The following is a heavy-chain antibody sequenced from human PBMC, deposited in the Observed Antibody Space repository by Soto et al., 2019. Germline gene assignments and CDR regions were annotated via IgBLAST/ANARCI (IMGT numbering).Heavy chain of an antibody. CDR1: GVSISSNNW. Sequence: QVQLQESGPGLVQPSGTLSLTCAVSGVSISSNNWWTWFRQPPGKGLEWIGEFHHSGTTNYNSSLKSRVTVSVDKSKNHLSLNLSSVTAADTAVYYCATSLWFGIHPEYRGQGTLVTVSS. J-gene: IGHJ4*02. D-gene: IGHD3-10*01. V-gene: IGHV4-4*02. CDR3: ATSLWFGIHPEY. CDR2: FHHSGTT.